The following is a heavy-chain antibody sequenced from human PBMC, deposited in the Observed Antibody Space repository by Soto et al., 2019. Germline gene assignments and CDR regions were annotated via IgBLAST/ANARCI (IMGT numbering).Heavy chain of an antibody. CDR1: GGTFSHYA. CDR3: TRARGYCSGTGCYSGF. J-gene: IGHJ4*02. Sequence: QVQLVQSGAEVKKPGSSVKVSCKSSGGTFSHYAITWVRQAPGQGLEWMGGIVPVSGTTDYAEKFRGRVTITADKITSTAYMELTRMQSDDTAVYYCTRARGYCSGTGCYSGFWGQGTLVTVSS. CDR2: IVPVSGTT. D-gene: IGHD2-2*02. V-gene: IGHV1-69*06.